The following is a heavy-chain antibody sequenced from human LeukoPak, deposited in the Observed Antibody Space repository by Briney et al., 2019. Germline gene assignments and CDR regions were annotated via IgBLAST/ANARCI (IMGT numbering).Heavy chain of an antibody. Sequence: ASVKVSCKASGYTFTSYDINWVRQAPGQGLEWMGWINPSTGGTNYAQKFQGRVTMTRDTSMTTAYMELSGLGSDDTAVYYCARARGWELLGGGSLMAFDIWGQGTVVTVSS. CDR3: ARARGWELLGGGSLMAFDI. CDR2: INPSTGGT. J-gene: IGHJ3*02. CDR1: GYTFTSYD. V-gene: IGHV1-2*02. D-gene: IGHD1-26*01.